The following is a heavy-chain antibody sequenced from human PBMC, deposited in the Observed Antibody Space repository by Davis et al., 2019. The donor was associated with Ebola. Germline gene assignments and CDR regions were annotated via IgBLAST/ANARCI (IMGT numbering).Heavy chain of an antibody. CDR2: INHSGST. D-gene: IGHD3-3*01. J-gene: IGHJ6*02. Sequence: SETLSLTCAVSGGSISSGGYSWSWIRQPPGKGLEWIGEINHSGSTNYNPSLKSRVTISVDTSKNQFSLKLSSVTAADTAVYYCASGITIFGVVSNYYYYGMDVWGQGTTVTVSS. CDR3: ASGITIFGVVSNYYYYGMDV. CDR1: GGSISSGGYS. V-gene: IGHV4-30-2*01.